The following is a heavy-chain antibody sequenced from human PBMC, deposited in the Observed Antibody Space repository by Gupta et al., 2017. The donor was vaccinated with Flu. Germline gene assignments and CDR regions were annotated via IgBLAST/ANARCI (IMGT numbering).Heavy chain of an antibody. D-gene: IGHD2-15*01. V-gene: IGHV3-33*01. CDR3: ARSCSGGSCYSRFDP. CDR2: IWYDGSNK. CDR1: GLTFGSYG. J-gene: IGHJ5*02. Sequence: QVQLVESGGGVVQPGRSLRPSCAASGLTFGSYGIHWLRQAPGKGLEWVAVIWYDGSNKYYADSVKGRFTISRDNSKNTLYLQMNSLRAEDTAVYYCARSCSGGSCYSRFDPWGQGTLVTVSS.